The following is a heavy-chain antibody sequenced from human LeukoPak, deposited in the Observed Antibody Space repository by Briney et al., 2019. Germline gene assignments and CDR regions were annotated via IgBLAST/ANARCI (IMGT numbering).Heavy chain of an antibody. CDR2: INQDGSEK. J-gene: IGHJ4*02. CDR1: GFTFSSYG. Sequence: GGSLRLSCAASGFTFSSYGMHWVCQAPGKGLEWVANINQDGSEKYYVDSVKGRFTISRDSAKNSVYLQMDSLRAEDTAVYYCARGRPGMGIVIDYWGQGTLVTVSS. CDR3: ARGRPGMGIVIDY. V-gene: IGHV3-7*01. D-gene: IGHD7-27*01.